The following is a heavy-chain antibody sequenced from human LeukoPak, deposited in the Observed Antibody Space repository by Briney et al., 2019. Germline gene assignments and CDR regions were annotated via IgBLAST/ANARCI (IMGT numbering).Heavy chain of an antibody. V-gene: IGHV4-59*08. CDR3: ARHESKDGYRGFDY. Sequence: SETLSLTCTVSGGSMSYYYWSWIRQPPGKGLEWIGYIYHSGSTNYNPSLKSRVPISVDRSKKLFSLSLSSMTAADTAVYYCARHESKDGYRGFDYWGQGTLVTVSS. D-gene: IGHD5-24*01. CDR2: IYHSGST. CDR1: GGSMSYYY. J-gene: IGHJ4*02.